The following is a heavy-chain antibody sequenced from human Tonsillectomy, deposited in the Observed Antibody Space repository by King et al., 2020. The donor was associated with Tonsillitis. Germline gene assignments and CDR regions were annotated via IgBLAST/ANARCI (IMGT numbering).Heavy chain of an antibody. J-gene: IGHJ2*01. CDR3: AKETIRLGELSLHRYFDL. CDR1: GFTFSSYG. V-gene: IGHV3-30*02. Sequence: VQLVESGGGVVQPGGSLRLSCAASGFTFSSYGMHWVRQAPGKGLEWVAFIRYDGSNKYYADSVKGRFTISRDNSKNTVFLQMNSLRAEDTAVYYCAKETIRLGELSLHRYFDLWGRGTLVTVSS. CDR2: IRYDGSNK. D-gene: IGHD3-16*02.